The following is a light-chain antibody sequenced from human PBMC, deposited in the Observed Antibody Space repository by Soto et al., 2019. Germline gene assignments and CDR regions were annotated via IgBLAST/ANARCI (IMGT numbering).Light chain of an antibody. CDR2: EFS. CDR1: SSDVGSYNL. CDR3: CSYAGSRYYV. Sequence: QSALTQPASVSGSPGQSITISCTGTSSDVGSYNLVSWYQQHTGKDHKLMIYEFSKRPSGVSNRFSGSKSGNKASLSISGIQAADEADYYCCSYAGSRYYVFGTWTKLTVL. J-gene: IGLJ1*01. V-gene: IGLV2-23*02.